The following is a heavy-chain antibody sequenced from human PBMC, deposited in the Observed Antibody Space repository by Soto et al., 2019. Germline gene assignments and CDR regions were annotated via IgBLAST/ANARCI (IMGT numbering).Heavy chain of an antibody. CDR3: ARGMQGSRYFDL. Sequence: EVQLVESGGGLVQPGGSLRLSCTASGFIFSSYWMHWVRQAPGKGLVWVSRVTNGESSTSYADSVKGRFTVSRDNARNTLYLQMDSLRVEDTAVYYCARGMQGSRYFDLWGCGTLVTVSS. CDR2: VTNGESST. J-gene: IGHJ2*01. CDR1: GFIFSSYW. V-gene: IGHV3-74*01.